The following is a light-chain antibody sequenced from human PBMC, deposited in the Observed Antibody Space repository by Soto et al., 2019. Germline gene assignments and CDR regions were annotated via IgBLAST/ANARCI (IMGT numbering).Light chain of an antibody. CDR1: QSVSTN. J-gene: IGKJ5*01. Sequence: ELVLTQSPATLSVSPGERATLSFRASQSVSTNLACYQHRPGQAPKLLIYGASARATGIPARFSGSWAGTEFTLTISSLQSEDFAVYYCHQYNNWRTFGQGTRLEI. CDR2: GAS. CDR3: HQYNNWRT. V-gene: IGKV3-15*01.